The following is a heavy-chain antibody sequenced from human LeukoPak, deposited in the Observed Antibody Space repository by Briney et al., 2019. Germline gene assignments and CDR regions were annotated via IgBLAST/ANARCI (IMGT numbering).Heavy chain of an antibody. D-gene: IGHD6-19*01. Sequence: SETLSLTCTVSGGSISSSSYYWSWIRQPPGKGLEWIGEINHSGSTNYNPSLKSRVTISVDTSKNQFSLKLSSVTAADTAVYYCARGGYSSGWYPDQEAFDPWGQGTLVTVSS. V-gene: IGHV4-39*07. CDR3: ARGGYSSGWYPDQEAFDP. CDR2: INHSGST. CDR1: GGSISSSSYY. J-gene: IGHJ5*02.